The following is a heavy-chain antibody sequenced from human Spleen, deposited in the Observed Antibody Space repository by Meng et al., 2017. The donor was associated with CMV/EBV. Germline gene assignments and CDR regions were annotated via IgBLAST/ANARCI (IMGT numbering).Heavy chain of an antibody. CDR1: GGSISSYY. V-gene: IGHV4-4*07. CDR2: IYTSGST. D-gene: IGHD1-26*01. Sequence: QVQLQDSGPGLVKPSETLSLTCTVSGGSISSYYWSWSRQPAGKGLEWIGRIYTSGSTNYNPSLKSRVTMSVDTSKNQFSLKLSSVTAADTAVYYCARGPWGGSYSALPFDYWGQGTLVTVSS. J-gene: IGHJ4*02. CDR3: ARGPWGGSYSALPFDY.